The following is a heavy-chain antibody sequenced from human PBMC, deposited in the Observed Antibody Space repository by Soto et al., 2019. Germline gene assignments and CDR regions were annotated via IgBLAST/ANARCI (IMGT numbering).Heavy chain of an antibody. Sequence: QAQLDQSVPEVKKPGASVNVSCKASGYTFSSYSISWVRQAPGQGLEWMGWSSAYNGNTNYAQKLKGRVTMTRDTYTKTVNMELRSLTSDDTAVYYCARAVYGGNSGSWYSDLWGRGTLVTVSS. V-gene: IGHV1-18*01. CDR2: SSAYNGNT. CDR1: GYTFSSYS. CDR3: ARAVYGGNSGSWYSDL. D-gene: IGHD4-17*01. J-gene: IGHJ2*01.